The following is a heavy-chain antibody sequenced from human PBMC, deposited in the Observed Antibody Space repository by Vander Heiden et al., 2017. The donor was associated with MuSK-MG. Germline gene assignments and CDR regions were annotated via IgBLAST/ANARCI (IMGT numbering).Heavy chain of an antibody. J-gene: IGHJ4*02. V-gene: IGHV3-30*02. CDR2: IRFDESNR. D-gene: IGHD1-26*01. CDR1: GFAFSDFG. Sequence: QVQLVESGGGVVQPGGSLRLSCAASGFAFSDFGMHWVRQAPGKGLEWVAFIRFDESNRHYADSVKGRFIISRDKSKNTLYLQMNSLRPEDTGVYFCAKDDIVGATADFWGQGTLVTVSS. CDR3: AKDDIVGATADF.